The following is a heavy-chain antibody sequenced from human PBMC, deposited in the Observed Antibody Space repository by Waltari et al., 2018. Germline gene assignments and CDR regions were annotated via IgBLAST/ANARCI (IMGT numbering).Heavy chain of an antibody. CDR2: INHSGST. D-gene: IGHD6-13*01. CDR3: ARSSSWLTYYGMDV. V-gene: IGHV4-34*01. J-gene: IGHJ6*02. Sequence: QVQLQQWGAGLLKPSETLSLTCDVYGGSFSGYYWSWIRQPPGKGLEWIGEINHSGSTNYNPSLKSRVTISVDTSKNQFSLKLSSVTAADTAVYYCARSSSWLTYYGMDVWGQGTTVTVSS. CDR1: GGSFSGYY.